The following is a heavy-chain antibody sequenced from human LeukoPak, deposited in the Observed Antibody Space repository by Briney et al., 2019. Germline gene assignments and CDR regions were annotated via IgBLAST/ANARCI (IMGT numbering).Heavy chain of an antibody. Sequence: GGSLRLSCAASGFTVSSACMTWVRQTPGRGLEWVSVIYSGGGTYYADSVKGRFTISRDSSKNTLYLQMNSLRAEDTAVYYCAKMRAERTSAAINYWGQGTLVTVSS. J-gene: IGHJ4*02. D-gene: IGHD1/OR15-1a*01. CDR3: AKMRAERTSAAINY. V-gene: IGHV3-53*01. CDR1: GFTVSSAC. CDR2: IYSGGGT.